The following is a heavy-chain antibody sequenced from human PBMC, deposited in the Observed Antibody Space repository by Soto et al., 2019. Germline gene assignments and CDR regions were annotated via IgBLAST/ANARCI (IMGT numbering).Heavy chain of an antibody. Sequence: SETLSLTCTVSGGSISSSSYYWGWIRQPPGKGLEWIGSIYYSGSTYYNPSLKSRVTISVDTSKNQFSLKLSSVTAADTAVYYCARQIAALGGYYYYYYMDVWGKGTTVTVSS. CDR1: GGSISSSSYY. CDR3: ARQIAALGGYYYYYYMDV. J-gene: IGHJ6*03. CDR2: IYYSGST. D-gene: IGHD6-6*01. V-gene: IGHV4-39*01.